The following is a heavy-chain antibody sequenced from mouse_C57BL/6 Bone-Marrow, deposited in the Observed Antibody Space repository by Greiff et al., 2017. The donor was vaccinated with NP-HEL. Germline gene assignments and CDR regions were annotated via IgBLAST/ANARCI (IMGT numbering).Heavy chain of an antibody. CDR3: ARQLRLQYYFDY. V-gene: IGHV1-81*01. D-gene: IGHD3-2*02. CDR1: GYTFTSYG. J-gene: IGHJ2*01. Sequence: LQESGAELARPGASVKLSCKASGYTFTSYGISWVKQRTGQGLEWIGEIYPRSGNTYYNEKFKGKATLTADKSSSTAYMELRSLTSEDSAVYFCARQLRLQYYFDYWGQGTTLTVSS. CDR2: IYPRSGNT.